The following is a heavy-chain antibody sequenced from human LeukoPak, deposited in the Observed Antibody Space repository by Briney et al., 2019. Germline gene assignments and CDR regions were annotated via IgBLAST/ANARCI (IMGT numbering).Heavy chain of an antibody. CDR3: ARVAAAGTYYFDS. CDR2: ISSSGSTI. J-gene: IGHJ4*02. D-gene: IGHD6-13*01. CDR1: GFTFSDYC. Sequence: GGSLRLSCAASGFTFSDYCMSWIRQAPGKGLEWVSYISSSGSTIYYADSVKGRFTISRDNAKNSLYLQMNSLRAEDTAVYYCARVAAAGTYYFDSWGQGALVTVSS. V-gene: IGHV3-11*04.